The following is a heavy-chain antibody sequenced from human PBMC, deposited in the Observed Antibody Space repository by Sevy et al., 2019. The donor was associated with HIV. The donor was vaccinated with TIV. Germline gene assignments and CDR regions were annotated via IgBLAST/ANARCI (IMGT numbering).Heavy chain of an antibody. V-gene: IGHV1-8*01. J-gene: IGHJ6*02. D-gene: IGHD3-22*01. Sequence: GESLKISCKASGYTFTSYDINWVRQATGQGLEWMGWMNPNSGNTGYAQKFQGRVTMTRNTSISTAYMELSSLRSEDTAVYYCARIEFDSSGYYYREKYYYYYYGMDVWGQGTTVTVSS. CDR3: ARIEFDSSGYYYREKYYYYYYGMDV. CDR1: GYTFTSYD. CDR2: MNPNSGNT.